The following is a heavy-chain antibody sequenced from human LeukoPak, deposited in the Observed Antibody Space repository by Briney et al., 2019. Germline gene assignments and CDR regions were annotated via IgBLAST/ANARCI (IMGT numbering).Heavy chain of an antibody. CDR1: GGSISSYY. D-gene: IGHD3-22*01. CDR3: ARASTHYYDSSGYYPPFEY. V-gene: IGHV4-59*01. CDR2: IYYSGNT. Sequence: PSETLSLTCTVSGGSISSYYWSWIRQPPGKGLEWIGYIYYSGNTNYNPSLKSRVTISVDTSKNQFSLKLSSVTAADTAVYYCARASTHYYDSSGYYPPFEYWGQGTLVTVSS. J-gene: IGHJ4*02.